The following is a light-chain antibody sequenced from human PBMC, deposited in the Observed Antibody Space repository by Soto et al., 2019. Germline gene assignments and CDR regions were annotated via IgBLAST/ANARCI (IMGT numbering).Light chain of an antibody. CDR3: QQLNSYLLT. J-gene: IGKJ4*01. Sequence: DIQLTQSPSFLSASVGDRVTITCRASQGISTYLGWYQQKPGKAPNLLIYAASTLQSGVPSRFSGSRSGTEFTLTISSLQPEDFATYYCQQLNSYLLTFGGGTKVEIK. CDR1: QGISTY. V-gene: IGKV1-9*01. CDR2: AAS.